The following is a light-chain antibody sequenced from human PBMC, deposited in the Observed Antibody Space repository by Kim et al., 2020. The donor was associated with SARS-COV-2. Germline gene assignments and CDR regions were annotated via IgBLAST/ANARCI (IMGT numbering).Light chain of an antibody. V-gene: IGLV3-19*01. CDR3: QSRDSGGCVI. CDR1: SLRSYY. J-gene: IGLJ2*01. CDR2: GRN. Sequence: SSELTQDPAVSVALGQTVRITCQGDSLRSYYATWYQQKPRQAPVLIIYGRNNRPSGVPDRFSGSASGNTASLTISGAQAEDEADFYCQSRDSGGCVIFGGGTKVTVL.